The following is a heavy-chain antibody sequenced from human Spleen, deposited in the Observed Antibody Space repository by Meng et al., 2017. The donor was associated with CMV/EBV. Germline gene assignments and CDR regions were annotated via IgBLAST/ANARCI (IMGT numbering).Heavy chain of an antibody. V-gene: IGHV4-34*01. D-gene: IGHD2-2*01. J-gene: IGHJ5*02. Sequence: CGVYGGSFGGYYWSWVRQSPGKGLEWIGEIKHSGSTNYNPSLKSRVTISVDTSKSQFSLKLTSVTAADTAVYYCARLLPAAWYNWFDPWGQGILVTVSS. CDR2: IKHSGST. CDR1: GGSFGGYY. CDR3: ARLLPAAWYNWFDP.